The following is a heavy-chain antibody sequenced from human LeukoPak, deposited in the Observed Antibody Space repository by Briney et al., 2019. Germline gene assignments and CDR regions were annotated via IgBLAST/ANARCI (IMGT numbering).Heavy chain of an antibody. CDR3: ARGPLVYYYGSGSYYKNCYYYYMDV. J-gene: IGHJ6*03. V-gene: IGHV4-34*01. CDR2: INHSGST. D-gene: IGHD3-10*01. CDR1: GGSFSGYY. Sequence: SETLSLTCAVYGGSFSGYYWSWIRQPPGKGLEWIGEINHSGSTNYNPSLKSRVTISVDTSKNQFSLKLSSVTAADTAVYYCARGPLVYYYGSGSYYKNCYYYYMDVWGKGTTVTVSS.